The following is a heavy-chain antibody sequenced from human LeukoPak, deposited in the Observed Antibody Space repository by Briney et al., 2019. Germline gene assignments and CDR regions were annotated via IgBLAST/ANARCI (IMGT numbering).Heavy chain of an antibody. CDR3: ARDLAYCSTTTCPDV. V-gene: IGHV4-59*01. J-gene: IGHJ6*02. CDR1: GGSISSYY. D-gene: IGHD2-2*01. CDR2: IYYSGIT. Sequence: PSETLSLTCTVSGGSISSYYWSWIRQPPGKGLEWIGYIYYSGITNYNPSLKSRVTISVDTSKNQFSLKLSSVTAADTAVYYCARDLAYCSTTTCPDVWGQGTTVIVSS.